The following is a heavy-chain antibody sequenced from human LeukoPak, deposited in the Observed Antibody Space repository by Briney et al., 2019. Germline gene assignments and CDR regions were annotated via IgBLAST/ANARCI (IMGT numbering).Heavy chain of an antibody. V-gene: IGHV3-23*01. CDR1: GFTFSNYA. J-gene: IGHJ5*02. D-gene: IGHD7-27*01. Sequence: GGSLRLSCAASGFTFSNYAMNWVRQAPGKGLEWVSVSGSGGDTYYADSVKGRFTISRDNSKNTLYLQMNSLRAEDTAVYYCAKWGLTPGPWGQGTLVTVSS. CDR3: AKWGLTPGP. CDR2: SGSGGDT.